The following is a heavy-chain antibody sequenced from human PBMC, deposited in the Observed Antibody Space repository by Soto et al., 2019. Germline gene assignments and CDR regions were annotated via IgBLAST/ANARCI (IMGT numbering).Heavy chain of an antibody. CDR2: IYYSGST. J-gene: IGHJ4*02. D-gene: IGHD4-17*01. V-gene: IGHV4-39*07. CDR1: AGSISRSSYY. CDR3: ASGPIGDYTDGFDY. Sequence: SETLSLTCTVSAGSISRSSYYWGWIRQPPGKGLEWIGSIYYSGSTYYNPSLKSRVIISVDRSKNQFSLKLSSVTAADTAVYYCASGPIGDYTDGFDYPAQRTLVTVSS.